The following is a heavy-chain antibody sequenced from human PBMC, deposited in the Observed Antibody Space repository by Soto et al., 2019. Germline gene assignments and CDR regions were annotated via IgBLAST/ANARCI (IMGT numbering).Heavy chain of an antibody. D-gene: IGHD6-6*01. J-gene: IGHJ3*02. Sequence: VQLVESGGGLVQPGGSLRLSCAASGFTFSSYWMSWVRQAPGKGLEWVANIKQDGSEKYYVDSVKGRFTISRDNAKNSLYLQMNSLRAEDTAVYYCARDGGIAARIGAFDIWGQGTMVTVSS. CDR3: ARDGGIAARIGAFDI. V-gene: IGHV3-7*01. CDR1: GFTFSSYW. CDR2: IKQDGSEK.